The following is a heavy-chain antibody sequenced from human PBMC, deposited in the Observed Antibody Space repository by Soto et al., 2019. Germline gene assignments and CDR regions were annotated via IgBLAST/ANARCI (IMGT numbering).Heavy chain of an antibody. J-gene: IGHJ4*02. CDR3: AREVQPPYYFDQ. V-gene: IGHV4-31*03. D-gene: IGHD1-1*01. Sequence: TLSLTCTVSGGSISSGGYYWSWIRQLPGKGLNWIGYIFYCGSTIYNPSIKSRVTISVDTSKNQFSLNLSSVTAAATAVYYCAREVQPPYYFDQWGQGALVTV. CDR1: GGSISSGGYY. CDR2: IFYCGST.